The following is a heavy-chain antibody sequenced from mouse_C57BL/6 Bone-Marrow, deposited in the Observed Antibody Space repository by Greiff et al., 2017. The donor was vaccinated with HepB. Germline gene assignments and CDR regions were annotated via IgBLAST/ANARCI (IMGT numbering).Heavy chain of an antibody. V-gene: IGHV1-81*01. CDR3: ARPPLSSSHWYFDV. Sequence: VKLVESGAELARPGASVKLSCKASGYTFTSYGISWVKQRTGQGLEWIGEIYPRSGNTYYNEKFKGKATLTADKSSSTAYMELRSLTSEDSAVYFCARPPLSSSHWYFDVWGTGTTVTVSS. CDR1: GYTFTSYG. J-gene: IGHJ1*03. D-gene: IGHD1-1*01. CDR2: IYPRSGNT.